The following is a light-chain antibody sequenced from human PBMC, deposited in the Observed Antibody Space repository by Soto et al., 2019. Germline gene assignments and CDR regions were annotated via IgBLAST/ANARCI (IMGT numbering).Light chain of an antibody. CDR3: SSYTSSSTSLYV. CDR2: DVS. V-gene: IGLV2-14*01. J-gene: IGLJ1*01. Sequence: QSVLTQPASVSGSPGQSITISCTGTSSDVGGYNYVSWYQQHPGKAPKLMIYDVSNRPSGVSNRFSGSKSGNTASLTISWLQAEDEADYYCSSYTSSSTSLYVFGTGTKSPS. CDR1: SSDVGGYNY.